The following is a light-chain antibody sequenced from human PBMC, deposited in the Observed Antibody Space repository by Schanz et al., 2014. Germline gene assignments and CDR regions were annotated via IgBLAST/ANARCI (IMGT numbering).Light chain of an antibody. CDR3: LHYGTSPPRP. CDR2: DAS. Sequence: EIVLTQSPATLSLSPGERATLSCRASQSVTSWLAWYQQKPGQAPRLLIYDASNRATGIPARFSGSGSGAXXNLHISSRGHDRLXVCDCLHYGTSPPRPLGQGFKVEI. V-gene: IGKV3-11*01. J-gene: IGKJ1*01. CDR1: QSVTSW.